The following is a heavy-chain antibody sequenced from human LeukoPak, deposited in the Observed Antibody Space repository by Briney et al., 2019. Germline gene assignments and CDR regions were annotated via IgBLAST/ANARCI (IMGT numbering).Heavy chain of an antibody. CDR1: GGTFSSYT. D-gene: IGHD4-11*01. Sequence: SSVKVSCKASGGTFSSYTISWVRQAPGQGLEWMGRIIPILGIANYAQKFQGRVTITADKSTSTAYMELSSLRSEDTAVYYCARLTTVTTFQRWGQGTLVTVSS. CDR2: IIPILGIA. CDR3: ARLTTVTTFQR. J-gene: IGHJ4*02. V-gene: IGHV1-69*02.